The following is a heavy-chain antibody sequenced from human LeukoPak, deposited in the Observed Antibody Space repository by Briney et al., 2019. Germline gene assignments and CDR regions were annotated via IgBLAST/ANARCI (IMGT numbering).Heavy chain of an antibody. CDR2: VYYSGST. CDR1: GGSVRSDSYY. V-gene: IGHV4-61*01. D-gene: IGHD3-22*01. Sequence: SETLSLTCTVSGGSVRSDSYYWSWIRQPPGRGLEWSGYVYYSGSTNYNPSLKSRVTISVDTSKNQFSLKLRSVTAADTAVYYCVREAATDYYDSSGYYRQTEVFDAWGQGTMVTVSS. J-gene: IGHJ3*01. CDR3: VREAATDYYDSSGYYRQTEVFDA.